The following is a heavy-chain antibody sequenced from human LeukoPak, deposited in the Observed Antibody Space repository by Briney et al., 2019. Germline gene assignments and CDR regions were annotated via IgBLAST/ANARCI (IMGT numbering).Heavy chain of an antibody. CDR2: INPNSGGT. Sequence: ASVKVSCKASGYTFTGYYMHWVRQAPGQGLEWMGWINPNSGGTNYAQKFQGWVTMTRDTSISTAYMELSRLRSDDTAVYYCARAPYYYDSSGSPYGDGAFDIWGQGTMVTVSS. J-gene: IGHJ3*02. V-gene: IGHV1-2*04. D-gene: IGHD3-22*01. CDR1: GYTFTGYY. CDR3: ARAPYYYDSSGSPYGDGAFDI.